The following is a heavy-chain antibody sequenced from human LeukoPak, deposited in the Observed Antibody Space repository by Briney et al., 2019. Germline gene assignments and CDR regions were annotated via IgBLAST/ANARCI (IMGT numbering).Heavy chain of an antibody. Sequence: PSETLSLTCTVSGGSISSYYWSWIRQPPGKGLEWIGYIYYSGSTNYNPSLKSRVTISVDTSKNQFSLKLSSVTAADTAVYDCARWSGGDFDYWGQGTLVTVSS. V-gene: IGHV4-59*01. D-gene: IGHD1-26*01. CDR2: IYYSGST. CDR1: GGSISSYY. J-gene: IGHJ4*02. CDR3: ARWSGGDFDY.